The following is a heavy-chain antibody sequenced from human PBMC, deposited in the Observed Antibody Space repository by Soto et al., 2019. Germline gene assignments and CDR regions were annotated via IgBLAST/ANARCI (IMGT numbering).Heavy chain of an antibody. V-gene: IGHV3-30-3*01. CDR1: GFTFSSYP. J-gene: IGHJ4*02. D-gene: IGHD3-10*01. CDR3: ARDLFRGTPDYFDY. Sequence: QVQLVESGGGVVQPGTSLRLSCAASGFTFSSYPFHWVRQAPGKGLEWVAVIGFNEIIKLYADSVKGRFTISRDDSKNTLYLQMNSLRDEDTAVYYCARDLFRGTPDYFDYCGQGTLVTVSS. CDR2: IGFNEIIK.